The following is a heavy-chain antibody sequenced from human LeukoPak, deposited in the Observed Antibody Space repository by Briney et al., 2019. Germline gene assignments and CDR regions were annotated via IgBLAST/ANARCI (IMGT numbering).Heavy chain of an antibody. CDR1: GGSISSHY. CDR2: IYYSGST. J-gene: IGHJ4*02. Sequence: SSETLSLTCTVSGGSISSHYWSWIRQPPGKGLEWIGYIYYSGSTNYNPSLKSRVTISVDTSKNQFSLKLSSVTAADTAVYYCARLSADSSSSRGFDYWGQGTLVTVSS. D-gene: IGHD2-2*01. V-gene: IGHV4-59*11. CDR3: ARLSADSSSSRGFDY.